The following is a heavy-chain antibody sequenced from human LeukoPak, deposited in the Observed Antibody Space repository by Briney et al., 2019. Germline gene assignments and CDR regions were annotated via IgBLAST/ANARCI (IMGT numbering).Heavy chain of an antibody. V-gene: IGHV3-48*03. Sequence: GGSLRLSCEASGFTFSTHEMNWVRQAPGKGLEWVSYISGSGSTIHYADSVKGRFTISRDNAKNSLYLQMDSLRAEDTAVYYCARGSGYDFTRPYYYGMDVWGQGTLVTVSS. J-gene: IGHJ6*02. CDR3: ARGSGYDFTRPYYYGMDV. CDR1: GFTFSTHE. CDR2: ISGSGSTI. D-gene: IGHD5-12*01.